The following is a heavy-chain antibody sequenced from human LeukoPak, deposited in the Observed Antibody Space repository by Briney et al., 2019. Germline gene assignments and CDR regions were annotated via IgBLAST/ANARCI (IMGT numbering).Heavy chain of an antibody. J-gene: IGHJ4*02. V-gene: IGHV4-34*01. CDR1: GGSFSGYY. Sequence: PSETLSLTCAVYGGSFSGYYWSWIRQPPGKGLEWIGEINHSGSTNYNPSLKSRVTISVDTSKNQFSLKLSSVTAADTAVYYCARGLFSYDSSGYRHFDYWGQGTLVTVSS. CDR2: INHSGST. CDR3: ARGLFSYDSSGYRHFDY. D-gene: IGHD3-22*01.